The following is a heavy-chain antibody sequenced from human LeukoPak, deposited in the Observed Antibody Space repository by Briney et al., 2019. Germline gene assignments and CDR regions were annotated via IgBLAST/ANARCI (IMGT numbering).Heavy chain of an antibody. Sequence: SETLSLTCTVSGGSISSYYWSWIRQPPGKGLEWIGYIYYSGSTYYNPSLKSRVTISVDTSKNQFSLKLSSVTAADTAVYYCARVAYSSGWFDAFDIWGQGTMVTVSS. CDR2: IYYSGST. CDR1: GGSISSYY. V-gene: IGHV4-59*12. J-gene: IGHJ3*02. D-gene: IGHD6-19*01. CDR3: ARVAYSSGWFDAFDI.